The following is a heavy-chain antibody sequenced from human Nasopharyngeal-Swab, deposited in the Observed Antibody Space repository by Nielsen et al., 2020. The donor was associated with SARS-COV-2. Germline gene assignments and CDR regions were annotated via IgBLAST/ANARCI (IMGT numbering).Heavy chain of an antibody. Sequence: WIRQPPGKGLEWIGYIYYSGSTNCNPSLKSRVTISVDTSKNQFSLKLSSVTAADTAVYYCARVVMVYAIYWFDPWGQGTLVTVSS. CDR3: ARVVMVYAIYWFDP. CDR2: IYYSGST. D-gene: IGHD2-8*01. J-gene: IGHJ5*02. V-gene: IGHV4-59*01.